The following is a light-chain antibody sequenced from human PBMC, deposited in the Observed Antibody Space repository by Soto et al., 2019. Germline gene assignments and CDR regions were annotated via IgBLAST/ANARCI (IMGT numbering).Light chain of an antibody. CDR2: GAS. Sequence: EIVLTQSPGTLSLSPGEIATLSCRAIESVVSNYLAWYQLKPGQAPRLLIYGASSRATGIPDRFSGSVSGTDFTLTISRLEPEDFAVYFCQQYGNSPAWTFGRGTKVDI. V-gene: IGKV3-20*01. J-gene: IGKJ1*01. CDR1: ESVVSNY. CDR3: QQYGNSPAWT.